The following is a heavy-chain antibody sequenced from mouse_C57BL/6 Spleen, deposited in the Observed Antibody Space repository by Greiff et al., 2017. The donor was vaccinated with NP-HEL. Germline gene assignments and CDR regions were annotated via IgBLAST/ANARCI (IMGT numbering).Heavy chain of an antibody. D-gene: IGHD2-13*01. CDR2: IYPGDGDT. CDR1: GYAFSSSW. CDR3: ARDWGDYYFDY. V-gene: IGHV1-82*01. J-gene: IGHJ2*01. Sequence: VQLQESGPELVKPGASVKISCKASGYAFSSSWMNWVKQRPGKGLEWIGRIYPGDGDTNYNGKFKGKATLTADKSSSTAYMQLSSLTSADAAVYFCARDWGDYYFDYWGQGTTLTVS.